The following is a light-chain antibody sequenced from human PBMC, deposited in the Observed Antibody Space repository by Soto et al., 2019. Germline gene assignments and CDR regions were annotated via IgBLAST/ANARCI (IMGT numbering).Light chain of an antibody. Sequence: QSVLTQPPSVSGAPGQSVTISCTGSSSNIGAGYDVHWYQQLPGTAPKLLVYGKSNRPSGVPDRFSGSKSGTSASLAITGLQAEDEADYYCQSYDSSLSVVFGGGTKVPVL. CDR3: QSYDSSLSVV. V-gene: IGLV1-40*01. J-gene: IGLJ2*01. CDR2: GKS. CDR1: SSNIGAGYD.